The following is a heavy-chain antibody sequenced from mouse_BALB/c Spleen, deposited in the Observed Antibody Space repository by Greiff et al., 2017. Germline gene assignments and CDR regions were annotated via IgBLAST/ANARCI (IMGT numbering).Heavy chain of an antibody. CDR1: GFNIKDTY. Sequence: EVKLQESGAELVKPGASVKLSCTASGFNIKDTYMHWVKQRPEQGLEWIGRIDPANGNTKYDPKFQGKATITADTSSNTAYLQLSSLTSEDTAVYYCARRGYGAYWGQGTLVTVSA. CDR3: ARRGYGAY. V-gene: IGHV14-3*02. D-gene: IGHD2-2*01. CDR2: IDPANGNT. J-gene: IGHJ3*01.